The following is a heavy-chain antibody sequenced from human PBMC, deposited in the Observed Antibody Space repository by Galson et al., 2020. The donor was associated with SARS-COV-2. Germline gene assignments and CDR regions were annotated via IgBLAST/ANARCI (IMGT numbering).Heavy chain of an antibody. CDR2: IYYSGST. CDR3: ARAPREWALSSGFDP. D-gene: IGHD2-8*01. J-gene: IGHJ5*02. CDR1: GGSISSGGYY. Sequence: SETLSLTCTVSGGSISSGGYYWSWIRQHPGKGLEWIGYIYYSGSTYYNPSLKSRVTISVDTSKNQFSLKLSSVTAADTAVYYCARAPREWALSSGFDPWGQGTLVTVSS. V-gene: IGHV4-31*03.